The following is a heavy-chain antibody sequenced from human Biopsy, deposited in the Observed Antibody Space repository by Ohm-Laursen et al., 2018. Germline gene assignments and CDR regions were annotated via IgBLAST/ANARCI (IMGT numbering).Heavy chain of an antibody. D-gene: IGHD3-10*01. J-gene: IGHJ6*02. CDR1: GGSFSGYY. Sequence: SQTLSLTWAVYGGSFSGYYWSWIRQPPGKGLEWIGEINHRGSTNYNPSLKSRVTISVDTNKNQFFLKLRSVTAADTAVYYCARAVDYYGPYYYYGLDVWGQGTTVTVSS. CDR3: ARAVDYYGPYYYYGLDV. CDR2: INHRGST. V-gene: IGHV4-34*01.